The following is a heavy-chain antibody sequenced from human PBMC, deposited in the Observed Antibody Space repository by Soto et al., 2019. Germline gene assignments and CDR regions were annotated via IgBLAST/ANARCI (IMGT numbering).Heavy chain of an antibody. CDR1: GYSFASYW. CDR2: IYPGDSDT. J-gene: IGHJ4*02. D-gene: IGHD2-2*01. Sequence: GESLKISCKGSGYSFASYWIGWVRQMPGKGLEWMGIIYPGDSDTRYSPSFQGQVTISADKSISTAYLQWSSLKASDTAMYYCARSSTAAKDCSSTSCPIDYWGQGTLVTVSS. V-gene: IGHV5-51*01. CDR3: ARSSTAAKDCSSTSCPIDY.